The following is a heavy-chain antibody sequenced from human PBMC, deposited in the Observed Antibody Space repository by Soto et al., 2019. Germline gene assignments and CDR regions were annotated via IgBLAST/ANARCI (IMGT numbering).Heavy chain of an antibody. Sequence: PGGSLRVSCAASGFTFSDYWMHWVRQPPWKGLMWVSRIDPDGSTSNYADSVKGRFTISRDNAKNTLDLQMDSLRAEDTAVYYWGGGWGVGDYWGQGMLVTVSS. J-gene: IGHJ4*02. V-gene: IGHV3-74*01. CDR2: IDPDGSTS. CDR3: GGGWGVGDY. CDR1: GFTFSDYW. D-gene: IGHD3-16*01.